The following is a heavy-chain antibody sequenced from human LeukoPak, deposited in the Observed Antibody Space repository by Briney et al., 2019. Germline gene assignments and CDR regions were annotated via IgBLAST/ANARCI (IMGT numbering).Heavy chain of an antibody. CDR1: GFTFSSYG. V-gene: IGHV3-48*04. J-gene: IGHJ4*02. CDR2: ISSSGSTI. CDR3: ARPLWFGDTGDY. Sequence: GRSLRLSCAASGFTFSSYGMHWARQAPGKGLEWVSYISSSGSTIYYADSVKGRFTISRDSAKNSLYLQMNSLRAEDTAVYYCARPLWFGDTGDYWGQGTLVTVSS. D-gene: IGHD3-10*01.